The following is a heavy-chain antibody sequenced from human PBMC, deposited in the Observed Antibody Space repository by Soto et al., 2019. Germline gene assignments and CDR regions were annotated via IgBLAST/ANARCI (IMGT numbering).Heavy chain of an antibody. CDR3: AAEISYDYVWGSYRENYYGMDV. V-gene: IGHV1-58*01. D-gene: IGHD3-16*02. CDR2: IVVGSGNT. CDR1: GFTFTSSA. J-gene: IGHJ6*02. Sequence: GASVKVSCKASGFTFTSSAVQWVRQARGQRLEWIGWIVVGSGNTNYAQKFQERVTITRDMSTSTAYMEPSSLRSEDTAVYYCAAEISYDYVWGSYRENYYGMDVWGQGTLVTVSS.